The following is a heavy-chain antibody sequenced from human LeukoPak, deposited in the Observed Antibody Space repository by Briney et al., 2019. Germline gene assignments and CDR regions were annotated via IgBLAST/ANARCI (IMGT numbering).Heavy chain of an antibody. D-gene: IGHD6-13*01. CDR2: IYHSGST. V-gene: IGHV4-38-2*01. CDR1: GYSISSGYY. J-gene: IGHJ4*02. Sequence: PSETLSLTCAVSGYSISSGYYWGWIRQPPGKGLEWIGSIYHSGSTYYNPSLKSRVTISVDTSKNQFSLKLSSVTAADTAVYYCARTHSSSWYYFDYWGQGTLVTVSS. CDR3: ARTHSSSWYYFDY.